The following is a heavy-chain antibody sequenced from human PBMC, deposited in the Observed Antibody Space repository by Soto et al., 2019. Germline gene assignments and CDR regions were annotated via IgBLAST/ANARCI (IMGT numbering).Heavy chain of an antibody. D-gene: IGHD4-4*01. Sequence: PGGSLRLSCAASGFSISDNYMTWVRQAPGKGLEWVSVLYSGGTTDYAAPVKGRFTISRDDSENTLYLQMNSLKTEDTAVYYCTTDRFYSPVDHWGQGTLVTVSS. V-gene: IGHV3-15*04. CDR3: TTDRFYSPVDH. J-gene: IGHJ4*02. CDR1: GFSISDNY. CDR2: LYSGGTT.